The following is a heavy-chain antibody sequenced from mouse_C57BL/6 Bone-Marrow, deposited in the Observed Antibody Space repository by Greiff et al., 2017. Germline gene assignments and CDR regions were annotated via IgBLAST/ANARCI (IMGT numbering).Heavy chain of an antibody. D-gene: IGHD1-1*01. CDR2: ISSGGSYT. V-gene: IGHV5-6*02. Sequence: EVMLVESGGDLVKPGGSLKLSCAASGFTFSSYGMSWVRQTPDKGLEWVANISSGGSYTYYPDSVKGRFTISRDNAKNTLYLQMSSLTSEDTAMYCCAGNYFGSGYDYWGQGTTLTVSS. CDR3: AGNYFGSGYDY. CDR1: GFTFSSYG. J-gene: IGHJ2*01.